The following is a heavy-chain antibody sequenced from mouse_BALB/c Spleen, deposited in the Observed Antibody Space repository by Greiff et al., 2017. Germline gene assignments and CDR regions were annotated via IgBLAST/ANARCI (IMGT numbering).Heavy chain of an antibody. Sequence: VQLQESGPGLVAPSQSLSITCTASGYSLTGYGVNWVRQRPGKGLEWLGMIWGDGSTDYNSALKSRLSISKDNSKSKDFLKMNSMQTTDTARYDYAGDKGGTRLAYWGQGTLVTVSA. D-gene: IGHD1-1*02. CDR1: GYSLTGYG. CDR3: AGDKGGTRLAY. V-gene: IGHV2-6-7*01. CDR2: IWGDGST. J-gene: IGHJ3*01.